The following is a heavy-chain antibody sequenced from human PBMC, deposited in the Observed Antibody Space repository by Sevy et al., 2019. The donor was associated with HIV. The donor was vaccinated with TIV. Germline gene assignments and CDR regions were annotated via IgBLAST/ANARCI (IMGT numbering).Heavy chain of an antibody. D-gene: IGHD6-19*01. CDR1: GGTFSSYG. CDR3: ARGGGNGWYYFDY. V-gene: IGHV1-69*10. CDR2: ISPILGTV. Sequence: ASVKVSCKASGGTFSSYGISWVRQAPGQGLEWMGGISPILGTVNYAQKFQGRVTITADKSTKTAYMELSSLRTEDTAVYYCARGGGNGWYYFDYWGQETLVTVSS. J-gene: IGHJ4*02.